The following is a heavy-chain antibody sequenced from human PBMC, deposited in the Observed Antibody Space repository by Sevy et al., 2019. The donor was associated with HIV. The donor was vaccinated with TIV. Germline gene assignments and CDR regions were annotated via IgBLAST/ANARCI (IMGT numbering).Heavy chain of an antibody. CDR1: GGSISSSSYY. D-gene: IGHD6-13*01. V-gene: IGHV4-39*01. Sequence: SETLSVTCTVSGGSISSSSYYWGWIRQPPGKGLEWIGSIYYSGSTYYNPSLKSRVTISVDTSKNQFSLKLSSVTAADTAVYYCARQGYSSSWYVSPNWFDPWGQGTLVTVSS. CDR3: ARQGYSSSWYVSPNWFDP. J-gene: IGHJ5*02. CDR2: IYYSGST.